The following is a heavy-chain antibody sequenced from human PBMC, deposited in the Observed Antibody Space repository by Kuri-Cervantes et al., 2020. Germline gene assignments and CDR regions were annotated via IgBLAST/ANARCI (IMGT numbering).Heavy chain of an antibody. CDR3: AREPGSGYFFDY. V-gene: IGHV3-30*14. CDR2: ISYDGSNK. J-gene: IGHJ4*02. CDR1: GFTFSSYA. D-gene: IGHD3-22*01. Sequence: GESLKISCAASGFTFSSYAMHWVRQAPGKGLEWVAVISYDGSNKYYADSVKGRFTISRDNSKNTLYLQMNSLRAEDTAVYYCAREPGSGYFFDYWGQGTLVTVSS.